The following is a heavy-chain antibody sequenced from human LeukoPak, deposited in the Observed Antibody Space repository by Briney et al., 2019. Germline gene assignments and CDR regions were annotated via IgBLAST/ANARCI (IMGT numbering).Heavy chain of an antibody. J-gene: IGHJ3*02. Sequence: KDGESLKISCKGSGYSFTSYWIGWVRQMPGKGLEWMGIIYSGDSDTRYSPSFQGQVTISADKSISTAYLQWSSLKASDTAMYYCARHTMVRVPLDAFDIWGQGTMVTVSS. CDR2: IYSGDSDT. CDR3: ARHTMVRVPLDAFDI. CDR1: GYSFTSYW. D-gene: IGHD3-10*01. V-gene: IGHV5-51*01.